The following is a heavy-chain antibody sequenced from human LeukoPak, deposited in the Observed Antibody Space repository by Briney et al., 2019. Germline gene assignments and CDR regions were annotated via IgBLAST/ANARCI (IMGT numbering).Heavy chain of an antibody. V-gene: IGHV1-8*01. CDR3: APSGYYGFTY. J-gene: IGHJ4*02. D-gene: IGHD3-3*01. CDR2: MNPNSGNT. Sequence: GASVKVSCKSSGYTFTSYDINWVRQVTGQGLEWMGWMNPNSGNTGYTQKLQGRVTMTRNISINTAYMELSSLKSEDTAVYYCAPSGYYGFTYWGQGTLVTVSS. CDR1: GYTFTSYD.